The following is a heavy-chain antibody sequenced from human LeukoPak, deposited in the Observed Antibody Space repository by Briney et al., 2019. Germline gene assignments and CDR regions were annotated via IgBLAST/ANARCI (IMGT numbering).Heavy chain of an antibody. V-gene: IGHV4-39*01. CDR2: IYYSGST. Sequence: NTSETLSLTCTVSGGSISSSSYYWGGIRQPPGKGLEWIGRIYYSGSTYYNPSLKSRFTISVDTSKNQFSLKLSSVTAADTAVYYCARQNYDFWSGPPALFDPWGQGTLVTVSS. D-gene: IGHD3-3*01. CDR3: ARQNYDFWSGPPALFDP. CDR1: GGSISSSSYY. J-gene: IGHJ5*02.